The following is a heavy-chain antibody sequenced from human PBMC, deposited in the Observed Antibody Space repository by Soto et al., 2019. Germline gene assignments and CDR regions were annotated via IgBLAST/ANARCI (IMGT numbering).Heavy chain of an antibody. CDR1: GFTFSNAW. D-gene: IGHD6-13*01. CDR3: TTVFRPDQEQLEVDY. V-gene: IGHV3-15*01. Sequence: PGGSLRLSCAASGFTFSNAWMSWVRQAPGKGLEWVGRIKSKTDGGTTDYAAPVKGRFTISRDDSKNTLYLQMNSLKTEDTAVYYCTTVFRPDQEQLEVDYWGQGTLVTVSS. CDR2: IKSKTDGGTT. J-gene: IGHJ4*02.